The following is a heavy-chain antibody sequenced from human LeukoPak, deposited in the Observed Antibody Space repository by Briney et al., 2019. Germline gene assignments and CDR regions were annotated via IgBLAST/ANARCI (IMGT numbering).Heavy chain of an antibody. CDR2: IIPIFGTA. J-gene: IGHJ6*02. Sequence: ASEKVSCKASGGTFSSYAISWVRQAPGQGLEWMGGIIPIFGTANYAQKFQGRVTITADESTSTAYMELSSLRSEDTAVYYCARRGYSSTNYYYYGMDVWGQGTTVTVSS. D-gene: IGHD6-13*01. V-gene: IGHV1-69*13. CDR3: ARRGYSSTNYYYYGMDV. CDR1: GGTFSSYA.